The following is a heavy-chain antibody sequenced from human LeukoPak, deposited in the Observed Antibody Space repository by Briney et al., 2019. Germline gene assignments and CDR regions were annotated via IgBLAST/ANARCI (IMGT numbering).Heavy chain of an antibody. J-gene: IGHJ4*01. V-gene: IGHV3-74*01. D-gene: IGHD6-6*01. CDR3: ARAATIATRSTGY. CDR2: INTDGSTI. Sequence: PGGSLRLSCAASGFTFSSYWMHWVRQAPGKGLVWVSRINTDGSTINYADSVKGRFTISRDNAKNTLYLQMNSLRAEDTAVYYCARAATIATRSTGYWGHGTLVTVSS. CDR1: GFTFSSYW.